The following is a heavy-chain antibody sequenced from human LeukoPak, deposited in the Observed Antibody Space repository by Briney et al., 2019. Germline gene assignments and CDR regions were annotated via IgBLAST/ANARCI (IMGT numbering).Heavy chain of an antibody. CDR3: ARYYYDSSGYPYYFDY. CDR1: GFSFSNYA. Sequence: GGSLRLSCATSGFSFSNYAMSWVRQAPGKGLEWVSVIYSGGSTYYADSVKGRFTISRDNSKNTVYLQMNSLRAEDTAMYYCARYYYDSSGYPYYFDYWGQGTLVIVSS. J-gene: IGHJ4*02. D-gene: IGHD3-22*01. V-gene: IGHV3-53*01. CDR2: IYSGGST.